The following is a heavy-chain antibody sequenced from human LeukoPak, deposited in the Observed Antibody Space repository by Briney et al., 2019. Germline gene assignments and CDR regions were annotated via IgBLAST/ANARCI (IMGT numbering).Heavy chain of an antibody. J-gene: IGHJ6*02. V-gene: IGHV1-46*01. CDR3: ARSIGLTGGGVDV. D-gene: IGHD3-9*01. Sequence: GASVKVSCKASGYTFTSYYMHWVRQAPGQGLEWMGIINPSGGTTSDAQRFPGRVTMTRDMSTSTVYMELSSLRSEDTAVYYCARSIGLTGGGVDVWGQGTTVTVSS. CDR2: INPSGGTT. CDR1: GYTFTSYY.